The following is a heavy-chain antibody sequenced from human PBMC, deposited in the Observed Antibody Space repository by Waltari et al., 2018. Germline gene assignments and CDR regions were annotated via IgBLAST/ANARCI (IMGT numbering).Heavy chain of an antibody. CDR2: IYSGGST. J-gene: IGHJ5*02. Sequence: EVQLVESGGGLIQPGGSLRLSCAASGFTVSSNYMSWVRQAPGKGLEWVSVIYSGGSTYYADSVKGRFTISRDNSKNTLYLQMNSLRAEDTAVYYCARASPDYSSGWYHWGQGTLVTVSS. CDR3: ARASPDYSSGWYH. CDR1: GFTVSSNY. V-gene: IGHV3-53*01. D-gene: IGHD6-19*01.